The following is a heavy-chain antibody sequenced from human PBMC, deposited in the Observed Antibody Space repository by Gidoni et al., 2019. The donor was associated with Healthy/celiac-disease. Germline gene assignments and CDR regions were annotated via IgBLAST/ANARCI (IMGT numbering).Heavy chain of an antibody. Sequence: EVQPVESGGGLVMPGGSLSLTCTASGFPFCRYSMNWVRQAPGKGLEWVSSISNSSSYTYYADSVKGRFTISRDNAKNSLYLQMNSLRAEDTAVDYYAREIRYSSGWSNNWFDPWGQGTLVTVSS. D-gene: IGHD6-19*01. CDR2: ISNSSSYT. V-gene: IGHV3-21*01. CDR3: AREIRYSSGWSNNWFDP. J-gene: IGHJ5*02. CDR1: GFPFCRYS.